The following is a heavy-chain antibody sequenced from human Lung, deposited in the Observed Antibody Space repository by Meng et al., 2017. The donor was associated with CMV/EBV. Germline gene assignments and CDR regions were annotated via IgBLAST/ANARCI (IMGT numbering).Heavy chain of an antibody. V-gene: IGHV3-30-3*01. J-gene: IGHJ3*01. CDR3: ARELYYDILTGPRAFDV. D-gene: IGHD3-9*01. Sequence: GESLKISCAASGFTFSSYGVHWVRQAPGEGLEWVAFISYGGGKEYYADSVKGRFTISRDNSKNMLFLQMDSLRPDDTAVYYCARELYYDILTGPRAFDVWGQGTXVTVAS. CDR1: GFTFSSYG. CDR2: ISYGGGKE.